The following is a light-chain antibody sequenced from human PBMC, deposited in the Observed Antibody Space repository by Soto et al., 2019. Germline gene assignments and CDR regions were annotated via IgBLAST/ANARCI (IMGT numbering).Light chain of an antibody. V-gene: IGLV2-14*01. CDR1: SSDVGGYNY. CDR2: EVS. Sequence: QSVLTQPASVSGSPGQSITISCTGTSSDVGGYNYVSWYQHHPGKAPKLMIYEVSNRPSGVSSRFSGSKSANTASLTISGLQTEDEADYYCSSYTTSSTRIFGGGTKLTVL. CDR3: SSYTTSSTRI. J-gene: IGLJ2*01.